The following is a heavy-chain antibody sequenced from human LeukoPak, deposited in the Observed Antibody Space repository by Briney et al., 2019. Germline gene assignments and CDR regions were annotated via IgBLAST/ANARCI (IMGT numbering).Heavy chain of an antibody. V-gene: IGHV4-59*01. CDR1: GGSISSYY. CDR3: ARGPTISFPFDY. J-gene: IGHJ4*02. Sequence: SETLSLTCTVSGGSISSYYWSWIRQPPGKGLEWIGYIYYSGSTNYNPSLKSRVTISVDTSKNQFSLKLSSVTAADTAVYYCARGPTISFPFDYWGQGTLVTVSS. CDR2: IYYSGST. D-gene: IGHD5-24*01.